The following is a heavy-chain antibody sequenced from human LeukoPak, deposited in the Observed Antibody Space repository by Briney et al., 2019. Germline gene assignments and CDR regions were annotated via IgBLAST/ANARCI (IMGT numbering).Heavy chain of an antibody. D-gene: IGHD1-26*01. CDR3: ARERLGGSYPNWFDP. V-gene: IGHV4-34*01. CDR1: GGSFSGYY. J-gene: IGHJ5*02. CDR2: INHSGST. Sequence: SETLSLTCAVYGGSFSGYYWSWIRQPPGKGLEWIGEINHSGSTNYNPSLKSRVTISVDTSKNQFSLKLSSVTAADTAVYYCARERLGGSYPNWFDPWGQGTLVTVSS.